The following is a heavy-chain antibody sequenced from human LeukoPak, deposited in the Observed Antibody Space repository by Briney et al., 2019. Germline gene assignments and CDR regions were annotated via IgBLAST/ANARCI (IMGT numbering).Heavy chain of an antibody. CDR1: GFTFSSYA. V-gene: IGHV3-23*01. CDR3: AGSGMGSSWYSAPHPFDY. D-gene: IGHD6-13*01. CDR2: ISGSGGST. Sequence: GGSLRLSCAASGFTFSSYAMSWVRQAPGKGLEWVSAISGSGGSTYYADSVKGRFTISRDNSKNTLYLQMNSLRAEDTAVYYCAGSGMGSSWYSAPHPFDYWGQGTLVTVSS. J-gene: IGHJ4*02.